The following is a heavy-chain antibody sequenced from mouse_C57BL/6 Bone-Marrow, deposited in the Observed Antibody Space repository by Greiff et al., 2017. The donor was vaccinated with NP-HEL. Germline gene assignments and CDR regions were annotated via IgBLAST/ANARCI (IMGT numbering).Heavy chain of an antibody. V-gene: IGHV5-9-1*02. CDR1: GFTFSSYA. Sequence: EVMLVESGEGLVKPGGSLTLSCAASGFTFSSYAMSWVRQTPETRLEWVAYLSSGGDYLYYAATVKGRFTISRDNARNTLYLQMSSLKSEDTAMYYCTREVIYYYGSSPFDYWGQGTTLTVSS. CDR3: TREVIYYYGSSPFDY. J-gene: IGHJ2*01. CDR2: LSSGGDYL. D-gene: IGHD1-1*01.